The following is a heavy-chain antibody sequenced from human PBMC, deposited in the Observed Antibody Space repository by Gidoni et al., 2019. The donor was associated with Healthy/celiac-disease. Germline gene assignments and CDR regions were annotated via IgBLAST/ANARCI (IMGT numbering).Heavy chain of an antibody. V-gene: IGHV3-48*01. J-gene: IGHJ6*02. Sequence: EVQLVESGGGLVQPGGSLRLSCAASGFTFSSYRMNWVRQAPGKGLEWVSYISSSSSTIYYADSVKSRFTISRDNAKNSLYLQMNSLRAEDTAVYYCAREGDIVVVPAAIKYYYGMDVWGQGTTVTVSS. CDR1: GFTFSSYR. CDR2: ISSSSSTI. CDR3: AREGDIVVVPAAIKYYYGMDV. D-gene: IGHD2-2*01.